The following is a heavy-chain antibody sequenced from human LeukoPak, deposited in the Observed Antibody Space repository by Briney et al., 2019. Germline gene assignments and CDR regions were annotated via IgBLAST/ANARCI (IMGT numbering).Heavy chain of an antibody. CDR2: ISGSGGST. Sequence: PGGSLRLSCAASGFTFSSYAMYWVRQAPEKGLGWVSGISGSGGSTYYADSVKGRFTISRDNSKNTLYLQMNSLRAEVTAVYYCAKDRGYTSSSASVYDYWGQGTLVTVSS. CDR3: AKDRGYTSSSASVYDY. CDR1: GFTFSSYA. V-gene: IGHV3-23*01. J-gene: IGHJ4*02. D-gene: IGHD6-6*01.